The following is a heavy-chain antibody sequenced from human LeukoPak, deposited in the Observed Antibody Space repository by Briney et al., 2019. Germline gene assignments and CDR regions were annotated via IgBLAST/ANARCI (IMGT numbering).Heavy chain of an antibody. CDR1: GYTFTGYY. Sequence: ASVKVSCNASGYTFTGYYIHWVRQAPGQGLEWMGWINPDDGVSKSAQKFQGRVTMTRDKSINTVYMELSGLTSDDTALYYCARGPNHYYYMDFWGKGTTVSVSS. CDR3: ARGPNHYYYMDF. CDR2: INPDDGVS. D-gene: IGHD2-8*01. J-gene: IGHJ6*03. V-gene: IGHV1-2*02.